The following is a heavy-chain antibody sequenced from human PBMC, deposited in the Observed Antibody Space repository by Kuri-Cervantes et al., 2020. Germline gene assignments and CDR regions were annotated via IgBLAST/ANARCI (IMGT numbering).Heavy chain of an antibody. CDR3: ARLPVNCDFWSGRTLPDAFDI. D-gene: IGHD3-3*01. CDR2: IYYSGST. V-gene: IGHV4-59*01. J-gene: IGHJ3*02. Sequence: LETLSLTCTVSGGAIRSYYWSWIRQPPGKGLEWIGYIYYSGSTHYNPSLKSRVPISVDTSKNQFSLKLSSVTAADTAVYYCARLPVNCDFWSGRTLPDAFDIWGQGTMVTVSS. CDR1: GGAIRSYY.